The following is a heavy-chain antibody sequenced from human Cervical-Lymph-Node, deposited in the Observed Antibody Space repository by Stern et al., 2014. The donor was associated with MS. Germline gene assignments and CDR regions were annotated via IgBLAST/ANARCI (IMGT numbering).Heavy chain of an antibody. CDR3: ARDYYDYVDYYGLDL. J-gene: IGHJ6*02. Sequence: VQLVESGGGVVQPGGSLRISCAASGFTFTSYAMHWVRQAPGKGLDWVAAVSYDGSTKYYADSAKGRFTISRDNSKNSVSLQMNSLRADDTAVYYCARDYYDYVDYYGLDLWGQGTTVTVSS. D-gene: IGHD3-16*01. CDR2: VSYDGSTK. V-gene: IGHV3-30*04. CDR1: GFTFTSYA.